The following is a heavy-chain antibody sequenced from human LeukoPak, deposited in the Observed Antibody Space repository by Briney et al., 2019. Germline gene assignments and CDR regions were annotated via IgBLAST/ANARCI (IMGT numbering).Heavy chain of an antibody. J-gene: IGHJ6*03. CDR2: MNPNSGNT. D-gene: IGHD1-26*01. V-gene: IGHV1-8*01. Sequence: ASVKVSCKASGYTFTSYDINWVRQATGQGLEWMGWMNPNSGNTGYAQKFQGRVTITADESTSTAYMELRSLRSDDTAVYYCAREGGATKDYYYMDVWGKGTTVTVSS. CDR1: GYTFTSYD. CDR3: AREGGATKDYYYMDV.